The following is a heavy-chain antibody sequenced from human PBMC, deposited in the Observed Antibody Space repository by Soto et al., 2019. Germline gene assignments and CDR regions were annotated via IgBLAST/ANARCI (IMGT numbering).Heavy chain of an antibody. CDR3: ARDRDIVYDLEGGFYYSGMDV. CDR1: GFTFSTYA. CDR2: ITDSGTDT. J-gene: IGHJ6*02. D-gene: IGHD2-15*01. V-gene: IGHV3-23*01. Sequence: PGGSLRLSCVASGFTFSTYAMNWVRQAPGKGLDWVSLITDSGTDTYYADSVKGRFTISRDNSKNTLSLQMNSLRAEDTAVYYCARDRDIVYDLEGGFYYSGMDVWGQGTTVTVSS.